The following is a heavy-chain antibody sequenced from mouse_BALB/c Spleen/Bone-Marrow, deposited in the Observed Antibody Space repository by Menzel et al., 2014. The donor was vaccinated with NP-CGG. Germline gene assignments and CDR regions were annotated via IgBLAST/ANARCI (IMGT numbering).Heavy chain of an antibody. CDR3: ARRNYYGSHYWYFDV. CDR2: IDPSDSDA. CDR1: GYTFTIYW. J-gene: IGHJ1*01. V-gene: IGHV1-69*02. Sequence: QVQLQQSGAELVKPRASVKLSCKASGYTFTIYWMHWVKQRPGQGLEWIGEIDPSDSDASHNQKFKGKATLTVDKSSTTAYMQLSSLTSEDSAVYYCARRNYYGSHYWYFDVWGAGTTVTVSS. D-gene: IGHD1-1*01.